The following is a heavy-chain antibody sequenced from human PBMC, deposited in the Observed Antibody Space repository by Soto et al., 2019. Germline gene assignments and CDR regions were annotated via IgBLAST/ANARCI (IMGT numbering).Heavy chain of an antibody. J-gene: IGHJ5*02. D-gene: IGHD3-10*01. Sequence: PSETLSLTCTVSCGSIISYYWSWILQPPGKGLEWIGYIYYSGSTNYNPSLKSRVTISVDTSKNQFSLKLSSVTAADTAVYYFARLQDMVGGQGCYNWFDPWGKGTLVTAPQ. CDR1: CGSIISYY. CDR2: IYYSGST. CDR3: ARLQDMVGGQGCYNWFDP. V-gene: IGHV4-59*08.